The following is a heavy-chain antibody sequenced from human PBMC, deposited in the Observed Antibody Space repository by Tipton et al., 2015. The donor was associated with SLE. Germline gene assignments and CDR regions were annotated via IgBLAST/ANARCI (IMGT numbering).Heavy chain of an antibody. Sequence: SLRLSCAASGFTFSTYGMHWVRQAPGKGLEWVAVIWFDGSNKYYADSVKGRFTISRGNSKNTLYLQMNSLRAEDTAVYYCAKDLTMIVGDAFDIWGQGTMVTVSS. CDR2: IWFDGSNK. CDR3: AKDLTMIVGDAFDI. V-gene: IGHV3-33*06. D-gene: IGHD3-22*01. J-gene: IGHJ3*02. CDR1: GFTFSTYG.